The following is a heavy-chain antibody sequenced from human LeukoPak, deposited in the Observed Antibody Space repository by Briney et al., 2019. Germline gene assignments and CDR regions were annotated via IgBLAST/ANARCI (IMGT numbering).Heavy chain of an antibody. D-gene: IGHD3-10*01. CDR3: ARTVLWFGELFLDY. CDR2: IYTSGST. J-gene: IGHJ4*02. CDR1: GGSISSYY. V-gene: IGHV4-4*07. Sequence: HPSETLSLTCTVSGGSISSYYWSWIRQPAGKGLEWIGRIYTSGSTNYNPSLKSRVTMSVDTSKSQFSLKLSSVTAADTAVYYCARTVLWFGELFLDYWGQGTLVTVSS.